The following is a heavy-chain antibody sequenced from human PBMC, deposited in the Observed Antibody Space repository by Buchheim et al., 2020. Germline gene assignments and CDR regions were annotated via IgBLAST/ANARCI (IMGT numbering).Heavy chain of an antibody. J-gene: IGHJ6*02. CDR2: ISSSSSYI. D-gene: IGHD1-26*01. CDR1: GFTFSTYS. CDR3: ARYQVGAAIKTLDHGMDV. V-gene: IGHV3-21*01. Sequence: EVQLVESGGGLVKPGGSLRLSCAASGFTFSTYSINWVRQAPGKGLVWVSSISSSSSYIYYTDSVKGRFTISRDNAKNSLYLQMNSLRAEDTAVDYCARYQVGAAIKTLDHGMDVWGQGTT.